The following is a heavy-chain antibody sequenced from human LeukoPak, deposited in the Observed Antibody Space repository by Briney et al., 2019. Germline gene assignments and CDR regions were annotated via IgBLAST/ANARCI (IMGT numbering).Heavy chain of an antibody. D-gene: IGHD3-10*01. Sequence: ASVTVSCKASGYTFTIHWVRQAPGQGLEWMGIINPSGGSTFYAQKLQGRVTMTTDTSTSTAYMELRSLRSDDTAVYYCARTDRVLLWFGDQRAYYMDVWGKGTTVTVSS. CDR3: ARTDRVLLWFGDQRAYYMDV. V-gene: IGHV1-46*01. J-gene: IGHJ6*03. CDR1: GYTFT. CDR2: INPSGGST.